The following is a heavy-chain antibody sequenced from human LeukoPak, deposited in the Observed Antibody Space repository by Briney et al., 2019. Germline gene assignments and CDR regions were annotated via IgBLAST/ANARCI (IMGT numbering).Heavy chain of an antibody. CDR2: IYYNGRT. V-gene: IGHV4-39*07. CDR3: ARILYSSNIDY. Sequence: PSETLSLTCTVSGGSISTSNYYWGWIRQPPGKGLECIGSIYYNGRTYYNPSLKSRVTISVDTSKNQFFLKLSSVTAADTAVYYCARILYSSNIDYWGQGSLVTVSS. J-gene: IGHJ4*02. CDR1: GGSISTSNYY. D-gene: IGHD6-19*01.